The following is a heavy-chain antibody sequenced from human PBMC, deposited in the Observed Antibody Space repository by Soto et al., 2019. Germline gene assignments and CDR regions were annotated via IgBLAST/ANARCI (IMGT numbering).Heavy chain of an antibody. J-gene: IGHJ4*02. Sequence: SETLSLTCTVSRASIYTYSWTWIRQPAGKGLQWIGHIYSSGSANYSPSLKSRVSMSADSSKNQISLKLSSVTAADTAVYYCATIVGANDYWGQGTLVTVSS. CDR2: IYSSGSA. CDR1: RASIYTYS. CDR3: ATIVGANDY. D-gene: IGHD1-26*01. V-gene: IGHV4-4*07.